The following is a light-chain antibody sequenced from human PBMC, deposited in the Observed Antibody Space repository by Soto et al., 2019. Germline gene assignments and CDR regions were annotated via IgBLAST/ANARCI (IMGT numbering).Light chain of an antibody. CDR2: GNS. Sequence: QSVLTQPPSVSGAPGQRVTISCTGSSSNIGAGYDVHWYQQLPGTAPKLLIYGNSNRPSGVPDRFSGSTSGTSASLAITGLQAEDEADYYCQSYDSSLSGYVFGTGTKLTV. V-gene: IGLV1-40*01. CDR1: SSNIGAGYD. J-gene: IGLJ1*01. CDR3: QSYDSSLSGYV.